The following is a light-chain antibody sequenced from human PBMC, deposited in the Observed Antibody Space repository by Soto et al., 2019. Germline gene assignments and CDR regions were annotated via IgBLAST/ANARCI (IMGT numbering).Light chain of an antibody. CDR1: SSNIGAGYD. CDR3: QSNDSSTSVFYV. CDR2: GNT. J-gene: IGLJ1*01. Sequence: QSVLTQPPSVSGAPGQRVTISCTGSSSNIGAGYDVHWYQHLPGTAPKLLIFGNTNRPSGVPDRFSGSRSGTSASLAITGLQAEDEVDYYCQSNDSSTSVFYVIGNGTKVTV. V-gene: IGLV1-40*01.